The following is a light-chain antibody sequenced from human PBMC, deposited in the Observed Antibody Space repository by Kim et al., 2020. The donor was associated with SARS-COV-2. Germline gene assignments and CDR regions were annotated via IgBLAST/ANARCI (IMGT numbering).Light chain of an antibody. V-gene: IGKV3-20*01. Sequence: EIVLTQSPGTLSLSPGERATLSCRASQSVSSSYLAWYQHKPGQAPRRLIYGASSRATGIPDRFSGSGSGTDFTLTISRLEPEDFAVYYWEQYGSSAQTFGKGIRVDIK. J-gene: IGKJ1*01. CDR2: GAS. CDR1: QSVSSSY. CDR3: EQYGSSAQT.